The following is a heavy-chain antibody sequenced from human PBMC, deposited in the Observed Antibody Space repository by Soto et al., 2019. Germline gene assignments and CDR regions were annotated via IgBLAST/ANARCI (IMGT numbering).Heavy chain of an antibody. CDR1: GYTFTSYY. V-gene: IGHV1-46*01. D-gene: IGHD4-17*01. CDR2: INPSGGST. J-gene: IGHJ3*02. CDR3: ARERGRYDYGDHDAFDI. Sequence: QVQLVQSGAEVKKPGASVKVSCKASGYTFTSYYMHWVRQAPGQGLEWMGIINPSGGSTSYAQKFQGRVTMTRDTSTSTVYMELSSPRSEDTAVYYCARERGRYDYGDHDAFDIWGQVTMVTVSS.